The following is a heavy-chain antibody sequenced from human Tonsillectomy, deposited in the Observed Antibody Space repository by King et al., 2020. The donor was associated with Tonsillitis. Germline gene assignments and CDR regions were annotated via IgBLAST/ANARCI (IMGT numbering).Heavy chain of an antibody. V-gene: IGHV3-33*01. D-gene: IGHD3-22*01. CDR3: AREGYYYDSSGSNPFDY. J-gene: IGHJ4*02. Sequence: VQLVESGVGVVQPGRSLRLSCAASGFTFSGYGMHWVRQAPGKGLEWVAIIWYDGVNKYYDDSLKGRFSISRDNSKNTLYLQRNSLRAEDTAVYYCAREGYYYDSSGSNPFDYWGQGTLVTVSS. CDR1: GFTFSGYG. CDR2: IWYDGVNK.